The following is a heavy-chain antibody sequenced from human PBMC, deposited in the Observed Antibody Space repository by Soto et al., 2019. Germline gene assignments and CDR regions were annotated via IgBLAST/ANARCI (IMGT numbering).Heavy chain of an antibody. CDR2: ISSSGFTI. V-gene: IGHV3-11*01. CDR1: GFTFGDRY. Sequence: QGQLVESGGDLVRPGGSLRLSCATSGFTFGDRYMSWIRQAPGKGLEWVSYISSSGFTIYYADSVKGRFTISRDNANDSLYLQMNSLSAEDTAVYYCASNTKSAAGADYYGLDVWGHGTTVIVSS. CDR3: ASNTKSAAGADYYGLDV. D-gene: IGHD4-17*01. J-gene: IGHJ6*02.